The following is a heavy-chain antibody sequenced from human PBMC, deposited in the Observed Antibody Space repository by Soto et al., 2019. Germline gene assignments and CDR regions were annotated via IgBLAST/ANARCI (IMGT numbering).Heavy chain of an antibody. CDR3: ARWGIATGDY. V-gene: IGHV3-33*01. D-gene: IGHD6-13*01. J-gene: IGHJ4*02. CDR2: IWYDGSNK. CDR1: GFTFSSYG. Sequence: QVQLVESGGGVVQPGRSLRLSCAASGFTFSSYGMHWVRQAPGKGLEWVAVIWYDGSNKYYADSVKGRFTISRDNSKNTLDLQMNRLRAGDTAGYYCARWGIATGDYLGQGTLVTVSS.